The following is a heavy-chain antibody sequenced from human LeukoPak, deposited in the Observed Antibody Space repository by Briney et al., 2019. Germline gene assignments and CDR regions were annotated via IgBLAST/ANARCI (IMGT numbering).Heavy chain of an antibody. CDR2: ISAYNGNT. CDR1: GYTFTSYG. V-gene: IGHV1-18*01. CDR3: ARPESTAMGSPLPDY. D-gene: IGHD5-18*01. Sequence: ASVKVSCKASGYTFTSYGISWVRQAPGQGLEWMGWISAYNGNTNYAQELQGRVTMTTDTSTSTAYMELRSLRSDDTAVYYCARPESTAMGSPLPDYWGQGTLVTVSS. J-gene: IGHJ4*02.